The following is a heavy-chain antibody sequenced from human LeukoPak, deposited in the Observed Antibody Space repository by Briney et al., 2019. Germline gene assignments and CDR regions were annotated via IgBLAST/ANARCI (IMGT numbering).Heavy chain of an antibody. J-gene: IGHJ5*02. D-gene: IGHD2-2*01. Sequence: GESLKISCAASGFTFSSYAMSWVRQAPGKGLEWVSAISGSGGSTYYADSVKGRFTISRDNSKNTLYLQMNSLRAEDTAVYYCAKDGRYCSSTSCYAGHGWFDPWGQGTLVTVSS. CDR1: GFTFSSYA. CDR2: ISGSGGST. CDR3: AKDGRYCSSTSCYAGHGWFDP. V-gene: IGHV3-23*01.